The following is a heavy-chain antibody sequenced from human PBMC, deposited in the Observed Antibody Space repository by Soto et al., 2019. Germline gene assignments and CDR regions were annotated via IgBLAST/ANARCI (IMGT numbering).Heavy chain of an antibody. J-gene: IGHJ6*02. CDR3: ASKGITTVTTYYYYGMDV. CDR1: GGSISSSSYY. V-gene: IGHV4-39*01. Sequence: ASETLSLTCTVSGGSISSSSYYWGWIRQPPGKGLEWIGSIYYSGSTYYNPSLKSRVTISVDTSKNQFSLKLSSVTAADTAVYYCASKGITTVTTYYYYGMDVWGQGTTVTVSS. D-gene: IGHD4-17*01. CDR2: IYYSGST.